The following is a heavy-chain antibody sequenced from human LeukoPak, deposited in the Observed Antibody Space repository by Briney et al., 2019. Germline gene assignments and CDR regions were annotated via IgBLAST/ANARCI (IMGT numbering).Heavy chain of an antibody. D-gene: IGHD2-15*01. CDR1: EFTFSSHA. CDR2: ITSTSSDI. Sequence: GGSLRLSCAASEFTFSSHAMIWVRQAPGKGLEWVSSITSTSSDIFYTDSVKGRFTISRDNAKSSLYLQMNSLRAEDTAVYYCARDGDWGGYSRPDFWGQGTLVTVSS. J-gene: IGHJ4*02. CDR3: ARDGDWGGYSRPDF. V-gene: IGHV3-21*01.